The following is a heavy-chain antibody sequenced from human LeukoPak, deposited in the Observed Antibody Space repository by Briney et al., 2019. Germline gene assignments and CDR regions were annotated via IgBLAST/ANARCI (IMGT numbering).Heavy chain of an antibody. CDR1: GYSFTSYW. Sequence: GESLKISCTGSGYSFTSYWIGWVRQMAGKGLEWMGIIYPGDSDTKYSPSFQGQVTISADKSISTAYLQWSSLKASDTAMYYCATTDPIENAFDIWGQGTMVTVSS. V-gene: IGHV5-51*01. CDR2: IYPGDSDT. CDR3: ATTDPIENAFDI. J-gene: IGHJ3*02. D-gene: IGHD3-16*02.